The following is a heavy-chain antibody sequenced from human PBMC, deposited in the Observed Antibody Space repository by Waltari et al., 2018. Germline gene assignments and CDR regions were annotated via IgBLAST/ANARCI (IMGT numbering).Heavy chain of an antibody. CDR2: IIGTSATT. J-gene: IGHJ4*02. D-gene: IGHD6-13*01. Sequence: EVQLLESGGGLVQPGGSLRLSCAASGFTFSSYAMTWVRQAQGKGRGRGPVIIGTSATTHYADSGKGRFTISRDNSKNTRYLQMNSRRVEDTAVYYCAKDRSFMPGSWHPLDYWGQGALVTVSS. CDR3: AKDRSFMPGSWHPLDY. CDR1: GFTFSSYA. V-gene: IGHV3-23*01.